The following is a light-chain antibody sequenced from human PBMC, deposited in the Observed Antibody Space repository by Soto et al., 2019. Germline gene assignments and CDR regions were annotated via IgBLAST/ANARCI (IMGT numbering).Light chain of an antibody. CDR2: AAS. Sequence: DIQMTQSPSSLSASVGDRVTITCRASQDIRNDLGWYQHKPGKAPKRLIYAASSLQSGVPSRFSGGGSGTEFTLTISSLQPEDFATYYCLQQNSYPRTFGQGTKVEIK. V-gene: IGKV1-17*01. CDR3: LQQNSYPRT. J-gene: IGKJ1*01. CDR1: QDIRND.